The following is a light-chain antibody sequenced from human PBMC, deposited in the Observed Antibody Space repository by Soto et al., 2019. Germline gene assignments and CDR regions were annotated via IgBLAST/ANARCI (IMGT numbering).Light chain of an antibody. V-gene: IGLV1-40*01. CDR3: QSYDSTLSDRYV. CDR2: GNN. CDR1: SSNIGAGYD. Sequence: QSVLTQPPSVSGAPGQRVIISCTGSSSNIGAGYDVHWYQQRPGTAPKLLIFGNNNWPSGVPDRFSGSKSGTSASLAITGLQAEDEGDYYCQSYDSTLSDRYVFGTGTKVTVL. J-gene: IGLJ1*01.